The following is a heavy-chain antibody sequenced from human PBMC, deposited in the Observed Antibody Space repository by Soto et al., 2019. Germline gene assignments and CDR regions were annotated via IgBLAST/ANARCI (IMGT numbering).Heavy chain of an antibody. Sequence: QVQLQESGPGLVKTSETLSLTCTVSVGSVSSGSYFWSWIRQPPGKGLEWLGYIYYTGNTNYKPSIKSRLTISVDSSKNHFSLKLSSVTAADTAVYYCAREKTGDLTFFDSWGQGTLVTVSS. CDR1: VGSVSSGSYF. CDR2: IYYTGNT. D-gene: IGHD3-16*01. CDR3: AREKTGDLTFFDS. J-gene: IGHJ4*02. V-gene: IGHV4-61*03.